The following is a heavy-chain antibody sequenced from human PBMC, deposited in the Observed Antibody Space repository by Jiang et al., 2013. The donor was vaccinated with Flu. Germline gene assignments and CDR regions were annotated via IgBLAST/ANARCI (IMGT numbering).Heavy chain of an antibody. V-gene: IGHV1-69*06. CDR2: IIPIFGTA. CDR3: ARGPDSSTYYYFY. D-gene: IGHD3-22*01. Sequence: GAEVKKPGSSVKVSCKASGGTFSSYGIDWVRQAPGQGLEWMGGIIPIFGTAKYAQKFQGRVTITADISTSTVYMEVSSLRSEDTAIYFCARGPDSSTYYYFYWGQGTLVTVSS. J-gene: IGHJ4*02. CDR1: GGTFSSYG.